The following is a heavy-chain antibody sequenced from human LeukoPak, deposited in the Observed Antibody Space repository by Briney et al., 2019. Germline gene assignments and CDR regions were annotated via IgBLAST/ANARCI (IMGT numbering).Heavy chain of an antibody. Sequence: PSETLSLTCTVSGYSISSGYYWGWIRQPPGKGLEWIGSIHHSGSTNYNPSLKSRVTISVDKSKNQFSLKLSSVTVADTAVYYCARFRVDYYDSSGYYGPLDYWGQGTLVTVSS. CDR2: IHHSGST. V-gene: IGHV4-38-2*02. D-gene: IGHD3-22*01. CDR1: GYSISSGYY. CDR3: ARFRVDYYDSSGYYGPLDY. J-gene: IGHJ4*02.